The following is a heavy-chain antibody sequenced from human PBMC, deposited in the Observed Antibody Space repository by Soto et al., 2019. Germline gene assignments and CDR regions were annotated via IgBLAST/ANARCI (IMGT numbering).Heavy chain of an antibody. CDR3: ARPLYPGYCTDGVCYSYDY. CDR1: GYTFTAYW. Sequence: PGESLKISCQSFGYTFTAYWIAWVRQMPGKSLEWMGIIFPADSEIRYSPSFRGHVTISADKSISTAYLQWSSLEASDTAMYYCARPLYPGYCTDGVCYSYDYWGQGTPVTSPQ. CDR2: IFPADSEI. V-gene: IGHV5-51*01. J-gene: IGHJ4*02. D-gene: IGHD2-8*01.